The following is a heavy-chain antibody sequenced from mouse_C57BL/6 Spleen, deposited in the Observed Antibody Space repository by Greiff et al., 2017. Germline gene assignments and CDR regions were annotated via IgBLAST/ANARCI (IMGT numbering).Heavy chain of an antibody. CDR1: GYAFSSYW. V-gene: IGHV1-80*01. D-gene: IGHD1-1*01. J-gene: IGHJ4*01. CDR3: AREKDYYGGSYAMDY. CDR2: IYPGDGDT. Sequence: QVQLQQPRAELVKPGASVKISCKASGYAFSSYWMNWVKQRPGKGLEWIGQIYPGDGDTNYNGKFKGKATLTADKSSSTAYMQLSSLTSEDSAVYYCAREKDYYGGSYAMDYWGQGTSVTVSS.